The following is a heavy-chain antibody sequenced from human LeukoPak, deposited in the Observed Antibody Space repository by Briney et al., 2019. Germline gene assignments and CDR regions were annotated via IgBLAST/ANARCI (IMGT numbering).Heavy chain of an antibody. CDR3: ARGRGSSGYSRQVFDY. V-gene: IGHV4-4*09. Sequence: PSETLSLTCTVSGGSISGYYWSWIRQPPGKGLEWIGYIYSSGSTNYNPSLKSRVTISVDTSKNQFSLKLSSVTAADTAVYYSARGRGSSGYSRQVFDYWGQGTLVTVSS. J-gene: IGHJ4*02. CDR2: IYSSGST. D-gene: IGHD6-13*01. CDR1: GGSISGYY.